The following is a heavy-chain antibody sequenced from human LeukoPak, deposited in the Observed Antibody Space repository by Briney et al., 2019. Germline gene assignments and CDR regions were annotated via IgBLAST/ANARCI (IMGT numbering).Heavy chain of an antibody. CDR1: GFIFDDYA. V-gene: IGHV3-9*01. D-gene: IGHD1-26*01. Sequence: GGSLRLSCAASGFIFDDYAMYWVRQAPGKGLEWVSGISWNSRIIDYADSVKGRFTISRDNAKTSLFLQMNSLTTDDTASYYCARLTGAASGTYYFDFWGQGTLVTVSS. J-gene: IGHJ4*02. CDR2: ISWNSRII. CDR3: ARLTGAASGTYYFDF.